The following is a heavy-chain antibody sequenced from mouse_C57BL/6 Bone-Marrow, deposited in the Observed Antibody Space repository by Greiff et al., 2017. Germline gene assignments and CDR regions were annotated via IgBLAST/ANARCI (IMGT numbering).Heavy chain of an antibody. Sequence: QVQLMESGPGLVKPGASVKLSCEASGYAFSSSWMTWVKQRPGKGLEWIGRICPGGGDTYYNGKLKGRATLTADKSSSTAYMQLSSLTSEDSAVYFCALWLRRGSYFDYWGQGTTLTVSS. J-gene: IGHJ2*01. CDR2: ICPGGGDT. V-gene: IGHV1-82*01. D-gene: IGHD2-2*01. CDR1: GYAFSSSW. CDR3: ALWLRRGSYFDY.